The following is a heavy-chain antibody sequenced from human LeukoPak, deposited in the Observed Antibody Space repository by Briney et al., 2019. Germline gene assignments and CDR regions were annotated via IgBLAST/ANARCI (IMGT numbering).Heavy chain of an antibody. Sequence: GGSLRLSCAASGFTVSSNYMSWVRQAPGKGLEWVSVIYSGGSTYYADSVKGRFIISRDYSKNTLYLQMNSLGAEDTAVYYCARGRDGYNKYYFDYWGQGTPVTVSS. CDR1: GFTVSSNY. V-gene: IGHV3-66*01. CDR3: ARGRDGYNKYYFDY. D-gene: IGHD5-24*01. J-gene: IGHJ4*02. CDR2: IYSGGST.